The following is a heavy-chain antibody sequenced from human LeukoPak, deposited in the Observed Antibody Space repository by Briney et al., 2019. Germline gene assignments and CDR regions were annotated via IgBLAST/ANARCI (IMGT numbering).Heavy chain of an antibody. Sequence: SETLSLTCAVYGGSFSGYYWSWIRQPPGKGLEWIGEIHHSGSTNYNPSLKSRVTISVDTSKNQFSLKLSSVTAADTAVYYCARGSMSGYYTWYFDYWGQGTLVTVSS. CDR1: GGSFSGYY. D-gene: IGHD3-3*01. CDR3: ARGSMSGYYTWYFDY. J-gene: IGHJ4*02. V-gene: IGHV4-34*01. CDR2: IHHSGST.